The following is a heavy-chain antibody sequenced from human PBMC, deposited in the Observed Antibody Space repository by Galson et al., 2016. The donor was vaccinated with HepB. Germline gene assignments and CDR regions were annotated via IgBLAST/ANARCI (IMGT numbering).Heavy chain of an antibody. Sequence: SVKVSCKASGYTLTSYYMNWVRRAPGQGLEWMGMINPTGGSTTYAQKFQGRVTMTRDTSTSTVYMELSSLRTEDTAVYYCARGGGKTSTMDVWGQGTTVTFSS. CDR2: INPTGGST. J-gene: IGHJ6*02. CDR3: ARGGGKTSTMDV. D-gene: IGHD3-16*01. V-gene: IGHV1-46*01. CDR1: GYTLTSYY.